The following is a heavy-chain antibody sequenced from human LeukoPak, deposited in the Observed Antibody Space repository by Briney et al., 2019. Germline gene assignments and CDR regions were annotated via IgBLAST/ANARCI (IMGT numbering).Heavy chain of an antibody. V-gene: IGHV1-46*01. D-gene: IGHD4-17*01. J-gene: IGHJ4*02. CDR2: INPSNHRT. CDR1: GYIFTNYY. CDR3: ARESATVTYFDY. Sequence: ASVKVSCKASGYIFTNYYIHWVRQAPGQGLEWMGLINPSNHRTNYAQRFQGRVTMTRNTSISTAYMELSSLRSEDTAVYYCARESATVTYFDYWGQGTLVTVSS.